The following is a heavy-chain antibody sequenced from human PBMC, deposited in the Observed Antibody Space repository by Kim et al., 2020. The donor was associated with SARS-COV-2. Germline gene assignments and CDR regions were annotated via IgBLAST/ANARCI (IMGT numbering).Heavy chain of an antibody. CDR2: ISSSSSTI. CDR3: ARDRLEWTLVSPEAFDY. D-gene: IGHD3-3*01. CDR1: GFTFSSYS. J-gene: IGHJ4*02. Sequence: GGSLRLSCAASGFTFSSYSMNWVRQAPGKGLEWVSYISSSSSTIYYADSVKGRFTISRDNAKNSLYLQMNSLRDEDTAVYYCARDRLEWTLVSPEAFDYWGQGTLVTVSS. V-gene: IGHV3-48*02.